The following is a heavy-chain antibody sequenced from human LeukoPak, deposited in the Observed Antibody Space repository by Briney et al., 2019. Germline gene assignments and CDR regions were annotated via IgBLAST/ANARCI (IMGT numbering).Heavy chain of an antibody. D-gene: IGHD3-10*01. CDR3: ASAPITMVRGVPPYGMDV. V-gene: IGHV4-34*01. Sequence: SETLSLTCAVYGGSFSGYYWSWIRQPPGKGLEWIGEINHSGSTNYNPSLKSRVTISVDTSKNQFSLKLSSVTAADTAVYYCASAPITMVRGVPPYGMDVWGQGTTVTVSS. CDR1: GGSFSGYY. J-gene: IGHJ6*02. CDR2: INHSGST.